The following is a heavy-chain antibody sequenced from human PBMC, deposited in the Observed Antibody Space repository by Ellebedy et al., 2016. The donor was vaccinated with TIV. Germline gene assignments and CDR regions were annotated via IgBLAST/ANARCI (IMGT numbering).Heavy chain of an antibody. J-gene: IGHJ6*02. V-gene: IGHV6-1*01. CDR1: GDSVSSNSAA. CDR3: ARGSQSSPAAGLLGYYYYGMDV. Sequence: SQTLSLTXAISGDSVSSNSAAWNWIRQSPSRGLEWLGRTYYRSKWYNDYAVSVKSRITINPDTSKNQFSLQLNSVTPEDTAVYYCARGSQSSPAAGLLGYYYYGMDVWGQGTTVTVSS. CDR2: TYYRSKWYN. D-gene: IGHD6-13*01.